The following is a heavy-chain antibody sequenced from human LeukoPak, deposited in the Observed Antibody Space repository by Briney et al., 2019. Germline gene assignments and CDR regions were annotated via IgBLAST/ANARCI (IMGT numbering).Heavy chain of an antibody. CDR2: IVPICGTG. CDR3: ARDYCSSARCSVSFDM. J-gene: IGHJ3*02. D-gene: IGHD2-2*01. Sequence: SVKVSCKASGDTFSIYGISWVRQAPGQGLERMGGIVPICGTGYYAQKYQGRVTITADESTTTAYMELSSLRSEDTAVYYCARDYCSSARCSVSFDMWGQGTLVTVSS. CDR1: GDTFSIYG. V-gene: IGHV1-69*13.